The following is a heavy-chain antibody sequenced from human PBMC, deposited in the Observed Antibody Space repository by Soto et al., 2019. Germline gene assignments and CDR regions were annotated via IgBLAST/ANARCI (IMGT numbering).Heavy chain of an antibody. CDR3: ARGGSLDWYFDL. CDR1: GFTFSSYW. CDR2: INSDGSST. J-gene: IGHJ2*01. Sequence: EVQLVESGGGLVQPGGSLRLSCAASGFTFSSYWMHWVRQAPGKGLVWVSRINSDGSSTSYADSVKGRVTISRDNDKNTLYLQMNRLRAEDTAAYYCARGGSLDWYFDLLGRGTLVTVSS. D-gene: IGHD1-26*01. V-gene: IGHV3-74*01.